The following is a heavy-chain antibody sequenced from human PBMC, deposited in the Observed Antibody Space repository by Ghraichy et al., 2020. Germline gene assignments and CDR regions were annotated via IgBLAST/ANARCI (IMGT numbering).Heavy chain of an antibody. V-gene: IGHV3-23*01. D-gene: IGHD2-15*01. CDR1: GFTFSSYA. Sequence: GSLTLSCAASGFTFSSYAMSWVRQAPGKGLEWVSAISGSVGSTYYADSVKGRFTISRDNYKNTLYLQMNSLRAEDTAVYYCAKDRGYCSGGSCYISPYFQHWGQGTLVTVSS. CDR3: AKDRGYCSGGSCYISPYFQH. J-gene: IGHJ1*01. CDR2: ISGSVGST.